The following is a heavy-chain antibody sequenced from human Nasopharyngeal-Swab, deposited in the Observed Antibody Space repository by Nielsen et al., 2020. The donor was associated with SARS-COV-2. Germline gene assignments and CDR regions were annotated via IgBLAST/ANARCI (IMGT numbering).Heavy chain of an antibody. CDR3: ARGVVGNYDYVWGSYRYDNWFDP. CDR2: IYYSGST. Sequence: WIRQPPGKGLEWIGYIYYSGSTNYNPSLKSRVTISVDTSKNQFSLKLSSVTAADTAVYYCARGVVGNYDYVWGSYRYDNWFDPWGQGTLVTVLL. J-gene: IGHJ5*02. D-gene: IGHD3-16*02. V-gene: IGHV4-59*01.